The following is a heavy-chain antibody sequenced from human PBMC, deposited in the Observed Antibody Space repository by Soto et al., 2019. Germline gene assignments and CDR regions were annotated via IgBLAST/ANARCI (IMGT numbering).Heavy chain of an antibody. V-gene: IGHV4-39*01. CDR2: IYYSGST. D-gene: IGHD3-3*01. CDR1: GGSISSSSYY. J-gene: IGHJ5*02. CDR3: ARQRNYDFWSGYYFHKGNWFDP. Sequence: SDTLSLTCTVSGGSISSSSYYWGWIRQPPGKGLEWIGSIYYSGSTYYNPSLKSRVTISVDTSKNQFSLKLSSVTAADTAVYYCARQRNYDFWSGYYFHKGNWFDPWGQGTLVTVSS.